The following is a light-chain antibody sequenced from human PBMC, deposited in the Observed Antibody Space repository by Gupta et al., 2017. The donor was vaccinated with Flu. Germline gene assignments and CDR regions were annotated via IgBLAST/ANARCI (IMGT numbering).Light chain of an antibody. V-gene: IGKV1-5*03. Sequence: DIHMTQPPATLSASVGDRVTMACRAIHNIGSFLAWYQQKPWKAPNLLLYKASILHSGVPSRFSGGGSGTQFALTIGSLQPDDFATYSFHHENSFSDNFDQGTKVDIK. J-gene: IGKJ2*01. CDR2: KAS. CDR3: HHENSFSDN. CDR1: HNIGSF.